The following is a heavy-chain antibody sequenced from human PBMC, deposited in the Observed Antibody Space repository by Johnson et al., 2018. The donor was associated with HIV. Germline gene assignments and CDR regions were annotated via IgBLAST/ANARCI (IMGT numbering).Heavy chain of an antibody. D-gene: IGHD6-13*01. Sequence: VQLVESGGVVVQPGGSLRLSCAASGFTFDDYAMHWVRQAPGKGLEWVSAISGSGGSTSYADSVKGRFTISRDNSKNTLYLQMNSLRAEDTAVYYCAKCIWGSSLIDAFDIWGQGTMVTVSS. V-gene: IGHV3-23*04. J-gene: IGHJ3*02. CDR1: GFTFDDYA. CDR2: ISGSGGST. CDR3: AKCIWGSSLIDAFDI.